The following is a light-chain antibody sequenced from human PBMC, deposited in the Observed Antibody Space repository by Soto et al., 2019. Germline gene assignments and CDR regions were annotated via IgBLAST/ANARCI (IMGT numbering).Light chain of an antibody. V-gene: IGLV2-14*01. Sequence: QSALTQPASVSGSPGQSITISCTGTSSDVGGYNYVSWYQQHPGKAPKLMIYEVSNRPSGVSNRFSGSKSGNTASLTISGLQAEDEADYYLSSYTSISLYVFGTGTKLTV. CDR2: EVS. J-gene: IGLJ1*01. CDR1: SSDVGGYNY. CDR3: SSYTSISLYV.